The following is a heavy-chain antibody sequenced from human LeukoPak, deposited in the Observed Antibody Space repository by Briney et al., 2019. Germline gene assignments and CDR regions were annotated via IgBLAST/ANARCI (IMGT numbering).Heavy chain of an antibody. CDR3: ARAQGGVLWFGELVNYYYMDV. CDR2: IRYDGNDK. Sequence: GGSLRLSCAASGFMFRGYGMHWVRQAPGKGLEWVAFIRYDGNDKQYADSVKGRFTISRDNSKNTLYLQMNSLRTEDTAVYYCARAQGGVLWFGELVNYYYMDVWGKGTTVTISS. D-gene: IGHD3-10*01. CDR1: GFMFRGYG. V-gene: IGHV3-30*02. J-gene: IGHJ6*03.